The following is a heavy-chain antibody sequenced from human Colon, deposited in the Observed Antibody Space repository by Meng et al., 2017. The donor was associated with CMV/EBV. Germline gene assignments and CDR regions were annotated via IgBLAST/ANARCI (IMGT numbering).Heavy chain of an antibody. Sequence: RGYYWSWNRQHQGKGLEWIGESNHSGSTNYNPSLKSRVTISVDTSKNQFSLKLSSVTAADTAVYYCARAPDIVVVPAAGYSYGFDYWGQGTLVTVSS. CDR1: RGYY. J-gene: IGHJ4*02. V-gene: IGHV4-34*01. D-gene: IGHD2-2*01. CDR3: ARAPDIVVVPAAGYSYGFDY. CDR2: SNHSGST.